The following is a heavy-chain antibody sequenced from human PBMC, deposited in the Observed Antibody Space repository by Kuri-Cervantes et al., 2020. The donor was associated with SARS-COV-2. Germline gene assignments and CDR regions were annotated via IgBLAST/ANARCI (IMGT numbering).Heavy chain of an antibody. V-gene: IGHV3-33*06. J-gene: IGHJ4*02. CDR2: IWYDGSNK. CDR3: AKDTWTGMTVNFDY. Sequence: SLKISCAASGFTFSSYGMHWVRQAPGKGLEWVAVIWYDGSNKYYADSVKGRFTISRDNSKNTLYLQMNSLRAEDTAVYYCAKDTWTGMTVNFDYWGQGILVTVSS. CDR1: GFTFSSYG. D-gene: IGHD1-1*01.